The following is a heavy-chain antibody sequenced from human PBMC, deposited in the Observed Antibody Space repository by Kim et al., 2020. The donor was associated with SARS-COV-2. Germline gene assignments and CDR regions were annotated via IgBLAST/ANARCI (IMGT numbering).Heavy chain of an antibody. CDR3: ARRGWTAYYYYMDV. D-gene: IGHD3-10*01. V-gene: IGHV4-59*08. Sequence: PSLESRVPISVDTSKNQFSLKLSSVTAADTAVYYCARRGWTAYYYYMDVWGKGTTVTVSS. J-gene: IGHJ6*03.